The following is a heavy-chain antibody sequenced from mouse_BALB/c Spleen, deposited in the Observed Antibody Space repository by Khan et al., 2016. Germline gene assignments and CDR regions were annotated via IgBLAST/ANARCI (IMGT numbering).Heavy chain of an antibody. J-gene: IGHJ2*01. CDR1: GFTFTDYY. Sequence: EVELVESGGGLVQPGGSLRLSCATSGFTFTDYYMSWVRQPPGKALEWLGFIRNKANGYTTEYSASVKGRFTISRDNSQSILYLQMNTLRTEDSATYYCARASYGYAYYFEYWGQGTTLTVSS. D-gene: IGHD1-2*01. CDR2: IRNKANGYTT. CDR3: ARASYGYAYYFEY. V-gene: IGHV7-3*02.